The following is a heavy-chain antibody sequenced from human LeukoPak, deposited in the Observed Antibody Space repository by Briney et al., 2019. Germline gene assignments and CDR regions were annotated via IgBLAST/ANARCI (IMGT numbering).Heavy chain of an antibody. D-gene: IGHD6-6*01. CDR1: GFSLSTSGVG. J-gene: IGHJ5*02. V-gene: IGHV2-5*02. CDR3: AHRPGGGIAARPSLDWFDP. Sequence: SGPTLVTPTQTLTLPCTFSGFSLSTSGVGVGWIRPPPGRALEWLALIYWDDDKRYSPSLKSRLTITKDTSKNQVVLTITNMDPVDTATYYCAHRPGGGIAARPSLDWFDPWGQGTLVTVSS. CDR2: IYWDDDK.